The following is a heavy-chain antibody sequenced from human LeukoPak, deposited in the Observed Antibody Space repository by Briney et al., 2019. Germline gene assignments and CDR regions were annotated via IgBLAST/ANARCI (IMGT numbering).Heavy chain of an antibody. D-gene: IGHD1-26*01. CDR3: ARDHLSSGSYSIAYYFDY. CDR1: GYTFTGYY. J-gene: IGHJ4*02. CDR2: INPNSGGT. V-gene: IGHV1-2*02. Sequence: ASVKVSCKASGYTFTGYYMHWVRQAPGQGLEWMGWINPNSGGTNYAQKFQGRVTMTRDTSINTAYMELSRLTSDDTAVYYCARDHLSSGSYSIAYYFDYWGQGTLVTFSS.